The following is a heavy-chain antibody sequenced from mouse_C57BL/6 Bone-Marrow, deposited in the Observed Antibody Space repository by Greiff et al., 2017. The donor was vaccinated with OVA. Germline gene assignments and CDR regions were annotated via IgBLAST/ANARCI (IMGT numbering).Heavy chain of an antibody. J-gene: IGHJ3*01. V-gene: IGHV1-69*01. D-gene: IGHD2-4*01. CDR3: ARDDYDETWFAY. CDR1: GYTFTSYW. Sequence: VQLQQPGAELVMPGASVKLSCKASGYTFTSYWMHWVKQRPGQGLAWIGEIDPSDSYTNYNQQFKGKSTLTVDKSSSTADMQLSSLTSEDAAVDYCARDDYDETWFAYWGQGTLVTVSA. CDR2: IDPSDSYT.